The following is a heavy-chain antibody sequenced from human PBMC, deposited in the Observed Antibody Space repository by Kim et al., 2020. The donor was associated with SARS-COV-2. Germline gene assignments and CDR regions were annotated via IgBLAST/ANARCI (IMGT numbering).Heavy chain of an antibody. J-gene: IGHJ4*02. CDR1: GGSISSSSYY. CDR2: IYYSGST. V-gene: IGHV4-39*01. CDR3: ASSVYGGYSLFDY. Sequence: SETLSLTCNVSGGSISSSSYYWGWIRQPPGKGLEWIGSIYYSGSTYYNPSLKSRVTISVDTSKNQFSLKLSSVTAADTAVYYCASSVYGGYSLFDYWGQGTLVTVSS. D-gene: IGHD5-12*01.